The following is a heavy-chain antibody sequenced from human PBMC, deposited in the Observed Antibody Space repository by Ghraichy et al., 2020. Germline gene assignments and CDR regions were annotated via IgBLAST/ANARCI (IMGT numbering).Heavy chain of an antibody. V-gene: IGHV4-59*01. CDR1: GGSISSYY. CDR2: IYYSGST. CDR3: ARVYKDSSSWYDLPYLYFDY. J-gene: IGHJ4*02. Sequence: ESLNISCTVSGGSISSYYWSWIRQPPGKGLEWIGYIYYSGSTNYNPSLKSRVTISVDTSKNQFSLKLSSVTAADTAVYYCARVYKDSSSWYDLPYLYFDYWGQGTLVTVSS. D-gene: IGHD6-13*01.